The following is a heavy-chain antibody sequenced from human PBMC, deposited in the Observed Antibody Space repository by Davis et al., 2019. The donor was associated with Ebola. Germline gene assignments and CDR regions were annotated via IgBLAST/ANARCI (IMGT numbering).Heavy chain of an antibody. CDR1: GYTFTGYY. CDR3: ARDRPAAPFDP. V-gene: IGHV1-69*04. J-gene: IGHJ5*02. Sequence: SVKVSCKASGYTFTGYYMHWVRQAPGQGLEWMGRIIPILGIANYAQKFQGRVTITADKSTSTAYMELSSLRSEDTAVYYCARDRPAAPFDPWGQGTLVTVSS. D-gene: IGHD2-2*01. CDR2: IIPILGIA.